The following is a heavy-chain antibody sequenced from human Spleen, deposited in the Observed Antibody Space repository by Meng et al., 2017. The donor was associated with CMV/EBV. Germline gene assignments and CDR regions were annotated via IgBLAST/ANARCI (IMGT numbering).Heavy chain of an antibody. CDR1: GYTFTSYG. D-gene: IGHD2-8*01. CDR3: ARVGVWTTNYYYYGMDV. Sequence: ASVKVSCKASGYTFTSYGISWVRQAPGQGLEWMGWISAYNGNTNYAQKLQGRVTMTTDTSTSTAYMDLRSLRSDDTAVYYCARVGVWTTNYYYYGMDVWGQGTTVTVSS. CDR2: ISAYNGNT. J-gene: IGHJ6*02. V-gene: IGHV1-18*01.